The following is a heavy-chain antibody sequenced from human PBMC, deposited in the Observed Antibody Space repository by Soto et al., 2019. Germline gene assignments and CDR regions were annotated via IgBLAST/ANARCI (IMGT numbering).Heavy chain of an antibody. Sequence: EVQVVESGGGLVQPGGSLRLSCAASGFTFRSNSKDLVRQAPGKGLGWISYISSSSSTLYADSVKGRFTISRDNAKNSLYLQMNSLRDEDTAVYYCARVIWSGHLTSDLWGQGTLVTVSS. CDR2: ISSSSSTL. D-gene: IGHD3-3*01. J-gene: IGHJ5*02. V-gene: IGHV3-48*02. CDR1: GFTFRSNS. CDR3: ARVIWSGHLTSDL.